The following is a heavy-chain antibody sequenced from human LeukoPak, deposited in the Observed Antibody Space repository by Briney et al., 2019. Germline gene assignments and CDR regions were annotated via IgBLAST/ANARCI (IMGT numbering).Heavy chain of an antibody. CDR2: ISGSGGST. CDR1: GFTFSSYA. CDR3: AKVGDYDFWSGRTPFDY. V-gene: IGHV3-23*01. J-gene: IGHJ4*02. D-gene: IGHD3-3*01. Sequence: AGGSLRLSCAASGFTFSSYAMSWVRQAPGKGLEWVSAISGSGGSTYYADSVKGRFTISRDNSKNTLYLQMNSLRAEDTAVYYCAKVGDYDFWSGRTPFDYWGQGTLVTVSS.